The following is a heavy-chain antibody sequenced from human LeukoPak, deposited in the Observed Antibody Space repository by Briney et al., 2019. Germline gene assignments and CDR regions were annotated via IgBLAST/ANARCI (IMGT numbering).Heavy chain of an antibody. CDR1: NYSISSGYY. J-gene: IGHJ4*02. Sequence: SETLSLTCTVSNYSISSGYYWGWFRQPPGKGLEWIGSMHHSGSTYQTPSLKSRVTMSVDTSKNQFSLRLSSVTAADTAVYYCARDISAGYDYWGQGALVTVSS. V-gene: IGHV4-38-2*02. CDR2: MHHSGST. CDR3: ARDISAGYDY. D-gene: IGHD1-14*01.